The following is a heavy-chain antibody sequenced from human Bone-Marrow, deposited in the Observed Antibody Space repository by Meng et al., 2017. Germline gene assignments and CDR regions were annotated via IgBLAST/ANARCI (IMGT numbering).Heavy chain of an antibody. Sequence: EVQLGGSGGGLVQPGGSMRLSCAASGFTFSSYWMHWVRQTPGEGLVWVSRINTDASITTYADSAKGRFTISRDDAKNTVYLQMNSLRAEDTAVYYCARDADWVILDHWGQGALVTVSS. CDR2: INTDASIT. V-gene: IGHV3-74*03. D-gene: IGHD3-9*01. J-gene: IGHJ4*02. CDR3: ARDADWVILDH. CDR1: GFTFSSYW.